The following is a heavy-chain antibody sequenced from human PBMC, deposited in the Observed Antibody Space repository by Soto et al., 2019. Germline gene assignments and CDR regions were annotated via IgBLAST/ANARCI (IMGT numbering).Heavy chain of an antibody. Sequence: ASVKVSCKASGYTFTSYYMHWVRQAPGQGLEWMGIINPSGGSTSYAQKFQGRVTMTRDTSTSTVYMELSSLRSEDTAVYYCARDSYSSGWYGGRYYYYGMDVWGQVTTVTVSS. J-gene: IGHJ6*02. CDR2: INPSGGST. V-gene: IGHV1-46*01. CDR1: GYTFTSYY. CDR3: ARDSYSSGWYGGRYYYYGMDV. D-gene: IGHD6-19*01.